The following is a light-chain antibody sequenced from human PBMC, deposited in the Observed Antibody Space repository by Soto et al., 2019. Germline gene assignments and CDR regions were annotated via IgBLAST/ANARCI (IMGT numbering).Light chain of an antibody. V-gene: IGLV2-14*01. CDR3: SSYTSSSTVV. CDR1: SSDVGGYNY. Sequence: QSALTQPASVSGSPGQSITISCTGTSSDVGGYNYVSWYQQRPGKAPKLMIYDVSNRPSGVSNRFSSSKSGNTASLTISGLQAEDEADYYCSSYTSSSTVVFGGGTKLTVL. J-gene: IGLJ2*01. CDR2: DVS.